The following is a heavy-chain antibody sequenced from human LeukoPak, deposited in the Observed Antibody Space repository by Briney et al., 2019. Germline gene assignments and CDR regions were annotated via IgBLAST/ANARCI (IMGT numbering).Heavy chain of an antibody. D-gene: IGHD1-26*01. CDR1: GFTFSSYG. CDR3: AREGRGAKGNAFDI. V-gene: IGHV3-33*01. Sequence: GGSLRLSCAASGFTFSSYGMHWVRQAPGKGLERVAVIWYDGSNKYYADSVKGRFTISRDNSKNTLYLQMNSLRAEDTAVYYCAREGRGAKGNAFDIWGQGTMVTVSS. J-gene: IGHJ3*02. CDR2: IWYDGSNK.